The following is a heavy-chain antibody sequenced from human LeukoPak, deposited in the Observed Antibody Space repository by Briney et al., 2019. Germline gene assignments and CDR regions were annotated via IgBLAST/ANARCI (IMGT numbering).Heavy chain of an antibody. V-gene: IGHV1-46*03. CDR2: INPSGGST. J-gene: IGHJ4*02. Sequence: GASVKVSCKASGYTFTSYYMHWVRQAPGQGLEWMGIINPSGGSTSYAQKFQGRVTMTRDTPTSTVYMELSSLRSEDTAVYYCARGWHDCGGDCYSRLLDYWGQGTLVTVSS. D-gene: IGHD2-21*01. CDR3: ARGWHDCGGDCYSRLLDY. CDR1: GYTFTSYY.